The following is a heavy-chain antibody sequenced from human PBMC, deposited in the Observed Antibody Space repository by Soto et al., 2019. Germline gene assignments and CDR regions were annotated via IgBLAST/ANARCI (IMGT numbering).Heavy chain of an antibody. CDR2: ISYDGSNK. J-gene: IGHJ3*02. D-gene: IGHD2-2*01. Sequence: QVQLVESGGGVVQPGRSLRLSCAASGFTFSSYGMHWVRQAPGKGLGWVAVISYDGSNKYYADSVKGRFTISRDNSKNTLYLQMNSLRAEDTAVYYCANPDIVVVPAAHIRRAFDIWGQGTMVTVSS. CDR3: ANPDIVVVPAAHIRRAFDI. V-gene: IGHV3-30*18. CDR1: GFTFSSYG.